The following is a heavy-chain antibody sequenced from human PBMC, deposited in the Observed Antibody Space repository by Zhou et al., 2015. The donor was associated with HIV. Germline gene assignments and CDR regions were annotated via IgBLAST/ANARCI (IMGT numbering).Heavy chain of an antibody. Sequence: QVQLVQSGAEVKKPGSSVKVSCKTSGGTFSGSEISWVRQAPGQGLEWMGEITPRFDIVNYAQKFRGRVTIIADETTSTAYMELSSLRSDDTAIYYCARAGRDSSGFYYFDNWAEGTLVTVSS. D-gene: IGHD3-22*01. CDR3: ARAGRDSSGFYYFDN. J-gene: IGHJ4*02. V-gene: IGHV1-69*01. CDR1: GGTFSGSE. CDR2: ITPRFDIV.